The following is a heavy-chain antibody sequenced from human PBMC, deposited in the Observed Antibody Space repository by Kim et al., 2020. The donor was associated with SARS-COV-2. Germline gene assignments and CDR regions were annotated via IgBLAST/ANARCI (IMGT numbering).Heavy chain of an antibody. CDR3: ARSGRGAAANFDY. D-gene: IGHD6-13*01. V-gene: IGHV4-59*01. Sequence: NYTPSLKSRVTISIDTSKKQFSLKLTSVTASDTAVYYCARSGRGAAANFDYWGLGTLVTVSS. J-gene: IGHJ4*02.